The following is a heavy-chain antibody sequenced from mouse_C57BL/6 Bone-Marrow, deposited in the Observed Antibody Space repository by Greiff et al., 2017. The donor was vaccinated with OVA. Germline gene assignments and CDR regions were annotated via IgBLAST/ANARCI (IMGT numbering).Heavy chain of an antibody. Sequence: QEQLKQSGAELVRPGASVTLSCKASGYTFTDYEMHWVKQTPVHGLEWIGAIDPETGGTAYNQKFKGKAILTADKSSSTAYMELRSLTSEDSAVYYCTRELGHYFDYWGQGTTLTVSS. V-gene: IGHV1-15*01. CDR2: IDPETGGT. D-gene: IGHD4-1*01. CDR1: GYTFTDYE. J-gene: IGHJ2*01. CDR3: TRELGHYFDY.